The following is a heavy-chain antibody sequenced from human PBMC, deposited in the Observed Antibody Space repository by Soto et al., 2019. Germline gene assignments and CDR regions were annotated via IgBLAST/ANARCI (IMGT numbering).Heavy chain of an antibody. CDR2: IYYSVST. CDR3: ARSVTP. D-gene: IGHD3-10*01. V-gene: IGHV4-31*03. CDR1: GVSISSGGYY. J-gene: IGHJ5*02. Sequence: QVQLQESGPGLVKPSQTLSLTCTVSGVSISSGGYYWNWIRQHPGKGLEWIGFIYYSVSTSYNPALKNRFTISVDTSKNQFSLKLSSVTAADTAVYYCARSVTPWGQGTLVTVSS.